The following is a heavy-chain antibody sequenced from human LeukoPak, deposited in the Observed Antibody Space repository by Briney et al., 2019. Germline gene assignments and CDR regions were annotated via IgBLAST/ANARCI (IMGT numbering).Heavy chain of an antibody. Sequence: GGSLRLSCAASGFTFSSYWMSWVRQAPGKGLEWVSHINSDGSSTNYADSVKGRFTISRDNARDTLYLQMNSLRAEDTAVYYCARSYSGSYYDFDYWGQGTLVTVSS. CDR2: INSDGSST. V-gene: IGHV3-74*01. CDR1: GFTFSSYW. D-gene: IGHD1-26*01. J-gene: IGHJ4*02. CDR3: ARSYSGSYYDFDY.